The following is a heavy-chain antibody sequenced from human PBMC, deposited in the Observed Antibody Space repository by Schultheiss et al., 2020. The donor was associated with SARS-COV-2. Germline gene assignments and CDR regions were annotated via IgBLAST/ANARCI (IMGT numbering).Heavy chain of an antibody. CDR1: GGSISSYY. J-gene: IGHJ5*02. CDR2: IYHSGST. Sequence: SETLSLTCTVSGGSISSYYWSWIRQPPGKGLEWIGEIYHSGSTYYNPSLKSRVTISVDTSKNQFSLKLSSVTAADTAVYYCARQSCSGGSCYSDWFDPWGQGTLVTVSS. V-gene: IGHV4-59*04. D-gene: IGHD2-15*01. CDR3: ARQSCSGGSCYSDWFDP.